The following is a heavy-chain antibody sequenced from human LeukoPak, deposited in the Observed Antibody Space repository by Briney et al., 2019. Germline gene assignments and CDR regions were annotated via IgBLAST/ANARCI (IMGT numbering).Heavy chain of an antibody. D-gene: IGHD2-21*01. Sequence: GGSLRLSCAASGFTFSSYGMSWVRQAPGKGLEWVSAISGSGGSTSYADSVKGRLTISRDNFKNTLYLQMNSLRAEDTAVYYCAKAGTLGIPFDYWGQGNLVTVSS. CDR1: GFTFSSYG. J-gene: IGHJ4*02. V-gene: IGHV3-23*01. CDR3: AKAGTLGIPFDY. CDR2: ISGSGGST.